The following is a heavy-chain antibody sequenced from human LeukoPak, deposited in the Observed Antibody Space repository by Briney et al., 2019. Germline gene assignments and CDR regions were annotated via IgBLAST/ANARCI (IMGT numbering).Heavy chain of an antibody. J-gene: IGHJ4*02. V-gene: IGHV1-69*13. CDR2: IIPIFGTA. Sequence: SVKVSCKASGGTFSSYAISWVRQAPGQGLEWMGGIIPIFGTANYAQKFQGRVTVTADESTSTAYMELSSLRSEDTAVYYCARVGYYYDSSGYYVFDYWGQGTLVTVSS. CDR1: GGTFSSYA. D-gene: IGHD3-22*01. CDR3: ARVGYYYDSSGYYVFDY.